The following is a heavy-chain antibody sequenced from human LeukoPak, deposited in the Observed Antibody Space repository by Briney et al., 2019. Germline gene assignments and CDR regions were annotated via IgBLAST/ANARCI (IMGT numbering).Heavy chain of an antibody. CDR2: IIPIFGTA. J-gene: IGHJ6*03. Sequence: ASVKVSCKASGGTFSSYAISWVRQAPGQGLEWMGGIIPIFGTANYAQKFQGRVTITAGKSTSTAYMELSSLRSEDTAVYYCATRSGPGQDYYMDVWGKGTTVTVSS. D-gene: IGHD7-27*01. V-gene: IGHV1-69*06. CDR3: ATRSGPGQDYYMDV. CDR1: GGTFSSYA.